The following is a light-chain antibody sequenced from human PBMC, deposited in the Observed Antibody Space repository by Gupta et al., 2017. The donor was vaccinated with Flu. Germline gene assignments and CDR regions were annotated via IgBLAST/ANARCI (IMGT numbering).Light chain of an antibody. CDR1: QSVSSSY. J-gene: IGKJ1*01. V-gene: IGKV3-20*01. Sequence: ERATLSCRASQSVSSSYLAWYQQKPGQAPRLLIYGASSRAIGIPDRFSGSGSGTDFTLTISRLEAEDFAVYYCQQYVSSPRTFGQGTKVEIK. CDR3: QQYVSSPRT. CDR2: GAS.